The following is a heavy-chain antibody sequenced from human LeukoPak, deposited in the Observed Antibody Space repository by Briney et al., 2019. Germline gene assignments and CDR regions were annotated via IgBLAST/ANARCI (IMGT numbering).Heavy chain of an antibody. J-gene: IGHJ4*02. CDR1: GGSISSRSYY. CDR3: ARDRPTGRQLEEQIFDY. CDR2: IYYKGNT. D-gene: IGHD6-6*01. V-gene: IGHV4-39*07. Sequence: SETLSLTCTVSGGSISSRSYYWGWIRQPPGKGLEWIGSIYYKGNTYLNPSLKSRVTISEDTSKNQFSLKLNSVTAADTAVYYCARDRPTGRQLEEQIFDYWGQGTLVTVSS.